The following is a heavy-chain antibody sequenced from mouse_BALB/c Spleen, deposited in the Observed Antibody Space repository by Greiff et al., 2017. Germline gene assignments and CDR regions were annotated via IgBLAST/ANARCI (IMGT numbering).Heavy chain of an antibody. CDR1: EYDFPSHD. CDR3: TRGDSSGYGFAY. CDR2: INSDGGST. D-gene: IGHD3-2*01. J-gene: IGHJ3*01. Sequence: EVKLMESGAGLVQPGESLKLSCESNEYDFPSHDMSWVRKTPEERLELVAAINSDGGSTYYPDTMERRFIIARDNTKKTLYLQMSSLRSEDTALYYCTRGDSSGYGFAYWGQGTLVTVSA. V-gene: IGHV5-2*01.